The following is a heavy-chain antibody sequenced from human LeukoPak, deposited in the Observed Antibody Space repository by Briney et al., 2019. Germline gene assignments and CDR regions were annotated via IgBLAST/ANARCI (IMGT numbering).Heavy chain of an antibody. J-gene: IGHJ4*02. CDR2: ISYDGSNK. V-gene: IGHV3-30*18. CDR3: AKGIVATTLFDY. D-gene: IGHD5-12*01. Sequence: PGRSLRLSCAASGFTFSSYGMHWVRQAPGKGLEWVAVISYDGSNKYYADSVKGRFTISRDNSKSTLYLQMNSLRAEDTAVYYCAKGIVATTLFDYWGQGTLVTVSS. CDR1: GFTFSSYG.